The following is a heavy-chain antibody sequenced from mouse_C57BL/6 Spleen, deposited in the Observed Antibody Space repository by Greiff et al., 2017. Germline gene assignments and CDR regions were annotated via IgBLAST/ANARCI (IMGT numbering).Heavy chain of an antibody. CDR2: IYPRSGNT. Sequence: VQLQQSGAELARPGASVKLSCKASGYTFTSYGISWVKQRTGQGLEWIGEIYPRSGNTYYNEKFKGKATLTADKSSSTAYMELRSLTSEESAVYFCARETGITTVVATDFDVWGTGTTVTVSS. CDR1: GYTFTSYG. D-gene: IGHD1-1*01. J-gene: IGHJ1*03. CDR3: ARETGITTVVATDFDV. V-gene: IGHV1-81*01.